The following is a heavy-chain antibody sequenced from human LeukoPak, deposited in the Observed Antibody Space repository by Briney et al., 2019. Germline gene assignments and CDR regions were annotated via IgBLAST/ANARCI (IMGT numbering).Heavy chain of an antibody. V-gene: IGHV4-38-2*01. J-gene: IGHJ3*02. CDR2: IYYSGST. CDR1: EFTFGGYD. D-gene: IGHD1-14*01. CDR3: ARGIDAFDI. Sequence: GSLRLSCEASEFTFGGYDMHWIRQPPGKGLEWIGSIYYSGSTYYNPSLKSRVTISVDTSKNQFSLKLSSVTAADTAVYYCARGIDAFDIWGQGTMVTVSS.